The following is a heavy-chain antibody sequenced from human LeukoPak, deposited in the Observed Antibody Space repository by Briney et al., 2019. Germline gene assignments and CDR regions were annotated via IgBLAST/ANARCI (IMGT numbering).Heavy chain of an antibody. J-gene: IGHJ2*01. CDR3: ARDQGCSSTSCRFLKYIDL. CDR2: IIPIFGTA. V-gene: IGHV1-69*13. D-gene: IGHD2-2*01. Sequence: SVKVSCKASGGTFSRYAISWVRQAPGQGLEWMGGIIPIFGTANYAQKFQGRVTITADESTSTAYMELSSLRSEDTAVYYCARDQGCSSTSCRFLKYIDLWGRGTLVTVSS. CDR1: GGTFSRYA.